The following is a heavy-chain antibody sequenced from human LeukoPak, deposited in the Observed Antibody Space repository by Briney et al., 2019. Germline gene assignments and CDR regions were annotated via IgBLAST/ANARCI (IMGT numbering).Heavy chain of an antibody. J-gene: IGHJ4*02. V-gene: IGHV1-2*02. CDR1: GYTFTGYY. D-gene: IGHD1-26*01. CDR2: INPNSGGT. Sequence: ASVKVSCKASGYTFTGYYMHWVRQAPGQGLEWMGWINPNSGGTNYAQKLQGRVTMTTDTSTRTAYMELRSLRSDDTAVYYCARDYSGSYPTPTYWGQGTLVTVSS. CDR3: ARDYSGSYPTPTY.